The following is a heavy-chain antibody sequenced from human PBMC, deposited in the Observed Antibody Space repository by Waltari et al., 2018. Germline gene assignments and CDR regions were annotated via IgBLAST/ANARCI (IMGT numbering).Heavy chain of an antibody. CDR2: IYHSGST. CDR1: GYSISSGYY. D-gene: IGHD3-3*01. J-gene: IGHJ4*02. Sequence: QVQLQVSGPGLVKPSETLSLTCTVSGYSISSGYYWGWIRQPPGKGLEWIGSIYHSGSTYYNPSLKSRVTISVDTSKNQFSLKLSSVTAADTAVYYCARGDDFWSGLDYWGQGTLVTVSS. V-gene: IGHV4-38-2*02. CDR3: ARGDDFWSGLDY.